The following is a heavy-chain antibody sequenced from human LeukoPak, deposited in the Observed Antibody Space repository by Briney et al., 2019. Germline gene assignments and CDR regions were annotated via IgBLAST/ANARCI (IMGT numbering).Heavy chain of an antibody. CDR1: GYTFTSYD. Sequence: GASVKVSCKASGYTFTSYDINWVRQATGQGLEWMGWMNPNSGNTGYAQKFQGRVTMTRNTSISTAYMELSSLRSEDTAVYYCARARPYQWPGHLPGNRAAAGPEDAFDIWGQGTMVTVSS. D-gene: IGHD6-25*01. CDR2: MNPNSGNT. J-gene: IGHJ3*02. V-gene: IGHV1-8*01. CDR3: ARARPYQWPGHLPGNRAAAGPEDAFDI.